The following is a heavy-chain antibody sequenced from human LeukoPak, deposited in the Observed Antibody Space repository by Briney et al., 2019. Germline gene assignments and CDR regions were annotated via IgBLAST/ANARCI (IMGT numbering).Heavy chain of an antibody. CDR2: IYYSGST. Sequence: SETLSLTCTVSGGSISSYYWSWIRQPAGKGLEWIGYIYYSGSTNYNPSLKSRVTISVDTSKNQFSLKLSSVTAADTAVYYCAKKALGHIVVVVAARRWSYFQHWGQGTLVTVSS. V-gene: IGHV4-59*01. CDR1: GGSISSYY. CDR3: AKKALGHIVVVVAARRWSYFQH. J-gene: IGHJ1*01. D-gene: IGHD2-15*01.